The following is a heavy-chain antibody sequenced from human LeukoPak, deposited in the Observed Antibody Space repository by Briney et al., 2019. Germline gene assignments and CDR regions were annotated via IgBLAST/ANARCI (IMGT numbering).Heavy chain of an antibody. Sequence: GASVKVSCKASGYTFTSYGISWVRQAPGQGLEWMGWISAYNGNTNYAQKLQGRVAMTTDTSTSTAYMELRSLRSDDTAVYYCARIPALYDILTGSEDYWGQGTLVTVSS. D-gene: IGHD3-9*01. CDR3: ARIPALYDILTGSEDY. CDR1: GYTFTSYG. CDR2: ISAYNGNT. J-gene: IGHJ4*02. V-gene: IGHV1-18*01.